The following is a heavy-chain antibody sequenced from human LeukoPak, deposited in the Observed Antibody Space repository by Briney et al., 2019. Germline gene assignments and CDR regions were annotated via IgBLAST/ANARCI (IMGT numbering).Heavy chain of an antibody. D-gene: IGHD2-2*01. CDR1: GCSISSSSYY. Sequence: SETLSLTCTVSGCSISSSSYYWGWIRQPPGKGLEWIGRIYYSGSTYYNPSLKSRVTISVDTSKNQFSLKLSSVTAADTAVYYCATLEGGIVVVPAAFDAFDIWGQGTMVTVSS. V-gene: IGHV4-39*01. CDR3: ATLEGGIVVVPAAFDAFDI. CDR2: IYYSGST. J-gene: IGHJ3*02.